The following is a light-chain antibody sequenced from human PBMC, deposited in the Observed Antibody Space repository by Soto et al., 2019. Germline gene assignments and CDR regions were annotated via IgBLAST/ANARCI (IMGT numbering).Light chain of an antibody. CDR3: QPYNIDCTRT. CDR2: KAS. CDR1: QSISSW. Sequence: IHMTHYPATLSSCVDDRVTITCRASQSISSWLAWYQQKPGKGPKLLIYKASSLESGVPSRFSGSESGTEFTLTISSLQTDDFAAYYCQPYNIDCTRTFCQGTNVDIK. J-gene: IGKJ1*01. V-gene: IGKV1-5*03.